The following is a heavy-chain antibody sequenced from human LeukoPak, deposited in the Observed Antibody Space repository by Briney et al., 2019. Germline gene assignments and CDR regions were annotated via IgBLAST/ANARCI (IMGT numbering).Heavy chain of an antibody. CDR2: VSGRGDST. J-gene: IGHJ4*02. V-gene: IGHV3-23*01. D-gene: IGHD6-19*01. CDR3: AKGGVAGTGYFDY. CDR1: GFTFSSYA. Sequence: GGSLRLSCAASGFTFSSYAISWVRQAPGKGLEWVSAVSGRGDSTYYADSVEGRFTISRDNSKNTLYLQMNSLRAEDTAVYYCAKGGVAGTGYFDYWGQGTLVTVSS.